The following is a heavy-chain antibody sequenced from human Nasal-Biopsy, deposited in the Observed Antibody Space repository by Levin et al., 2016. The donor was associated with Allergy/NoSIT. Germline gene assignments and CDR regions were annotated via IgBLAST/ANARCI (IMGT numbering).Heavy chain of an antibody. D-gene: IGHD3-16*01. CDR2: IYADGRT. V-gene: IGHV3-66*04. J-gene: IGHJ4*02. CDR1: GITVSHNY. Sequence: GESLKISCAASGITVSHNYMTWVRRAPGKGLEWVSLIYADGRTSYAESVKGRFTISRDNTDSTLFLQMGSLRTEDTAIYYCARHDASTGHYDYWGQGTLVTVSS. CDR3: ARHDASTGHYDY.